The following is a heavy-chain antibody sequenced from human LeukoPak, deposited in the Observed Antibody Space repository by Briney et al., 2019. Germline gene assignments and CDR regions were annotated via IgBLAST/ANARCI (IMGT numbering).Heavy chain of an antibody. CDR2: ISVGAEYI. CDR1: GFTFSTYV. D-gene: IGHD3-22*01. Sequence: GGSLRLSCEASGFTFSTYVMNWLRQAPGKGLEWVSTISVGAEYIFYADSVRGRFTISRDNSKNTLYLQMNSLRVEDTAIYYCANMRTLTFDYDSSGYRPPTRFDYWGQGTLVTVSS. V-gene: IGHV3-23*01. CDR3: ANMRTLTFDYDSSGYRPPTRFDY. J-gene: IGHJ4*02.